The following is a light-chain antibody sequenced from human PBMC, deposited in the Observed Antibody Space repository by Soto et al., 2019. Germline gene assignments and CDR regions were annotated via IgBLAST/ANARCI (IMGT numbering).Light chain of an antibody. V-gene: IGKV1-5*03. J-gene: IGKJ2*01. CDR1: QSMNDW. CDR2: KAS. CDR3: QQYHSYSYT. Sequence: DIQMTQSPSTLSASVGDRVTVTCRASQSMNDWLAWYQQKPGKAPKLLIYKASSLESGVPSRFSGSGSGTEFTLTISSLQPYDFATYYCQQYHSYSYTFGQGTKLEIK.